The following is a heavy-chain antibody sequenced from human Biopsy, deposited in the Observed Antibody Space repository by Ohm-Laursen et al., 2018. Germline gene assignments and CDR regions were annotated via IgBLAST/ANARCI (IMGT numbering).Heavy chain of an antibody. CDR1: GDSLSSYY. CDR3: ARDRGYYSDRTVPGYFDL. Sequence: GTLSLTCTVSGDSLSSYYWSWIRQPPGKALQWIGYVYYTGSTDYNPSLQSRVTIAVGTSKNHFPLRLRSVTPADTAIYYCARDRGYYSDRTVPGYFDLWGRGTLVTVSS. V-gene: IGHV4-59*01. D-gene: IGHD3-22*01. CDR2: VYYTGST. J-gene: IGHJ2*01.